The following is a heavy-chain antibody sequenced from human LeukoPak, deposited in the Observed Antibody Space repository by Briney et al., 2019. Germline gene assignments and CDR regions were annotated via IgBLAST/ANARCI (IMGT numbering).Heavy chain of an antibody. V-gene: IGHV1-46*01. CDR2: INPSGGST. Sequence: VASVKVSCKASGYTFTIYFMHWVRQAPGQGLDWMGIINPSGGSTSYAQKFQGRVTMTRDTSTSTVYMELSSLRSEDTAVYYCARDSADYGDYDYWGQGTLVTVSS. D-gene: IGHD4-17*01. J-gene: IGHJ4*02. CDR1: GYTFTIYF. CDR3: ARDSADYGDYDY.